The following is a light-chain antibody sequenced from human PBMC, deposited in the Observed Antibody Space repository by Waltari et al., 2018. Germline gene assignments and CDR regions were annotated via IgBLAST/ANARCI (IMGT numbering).Light chain of an antibody. V-gene: IGKV1-33*01. CDR1: QHISNY. J-gene: IGKJ4*01. CDR2: DAS. Sequence: DIQMTQSPSSLSASIGASVTITCQASQHISNYLNWYQQKPGKAPKVLIYDASNLETGVPSRFSGSGFGTECTFTISSLQPEDIGTYYCQQFDGLPPLTFGGGTKVEIK. CDR3: QQFDGLPPLT.